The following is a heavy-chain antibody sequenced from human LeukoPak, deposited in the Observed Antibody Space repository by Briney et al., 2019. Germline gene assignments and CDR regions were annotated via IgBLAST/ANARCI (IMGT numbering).Heavy chain of an antibody. D-gene: IGHD6-13*01. CDR3: ARDEGAAPGTGIGY. Sequence: SETLSLTCAVYGGSFSGYYWSWIRQPPGKGLEWIGSIYYSGSTNYNPSLKSRVTILIDTSKNQFSLKLSSVTAADTAVYYCARDEGAAPGTGIGYWGQGTLVTVSS. CDR2: IYYSGST. CDR1: GGSFSGYY. J-gene: IGHJ4*02. V-gene: IGHV4-34*01.